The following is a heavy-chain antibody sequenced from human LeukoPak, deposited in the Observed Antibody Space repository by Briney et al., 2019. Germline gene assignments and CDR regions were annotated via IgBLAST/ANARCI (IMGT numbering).Heavy chain of an antibody. D-gene: IGHD2-15*01. CDR2: ISSSGDTI. V-gene: IGHV3-11*04. J-gene: IGHJ4*02. CDR1: GFTFSDYY. CDR3: ARDRGRGKLLLDY. Sequence: GGSLRLSCAASGFTFSDYYMNWIRQAPGKGLEWVSYISSSGDTIYYADSVRGRFTISRDNSKNTLYLQMNSLRAEDTAVYYCARDRGRGKLLLDYWGQGTLVTVSS.